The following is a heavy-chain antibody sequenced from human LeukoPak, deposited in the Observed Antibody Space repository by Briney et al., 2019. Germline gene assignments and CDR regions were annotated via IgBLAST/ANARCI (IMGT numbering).Heavy chain of an antibody. CDR3: ARDGEGYDFWSGYYMVYFQH. CDR2: IYHSGST. Sequence: SETLSLTCTVSGYSISSGYYWGWIRQPPGKGLEWIGSIYHSGSTYYNPSLKSRVTISVDTSKNQFSLKLISVTAADTAVYYCARDGEGYDFWSGYYMVYFQHWGQGTLVTVSS. V-gene: IGHV4-38-2*02. CDR1: GYSISSGYY. D-gene: IGHD3-3*01. J-gene: IGHJ1*01.